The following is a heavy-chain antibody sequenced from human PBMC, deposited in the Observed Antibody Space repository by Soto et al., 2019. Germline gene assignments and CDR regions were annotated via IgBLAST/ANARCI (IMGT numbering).Heavy chain of an antibody. D-gene: IGHD5-18*01. Sequence: GGSLRLSWAASGFTFSSYAMRWVRQAPGKGLEWGSAISGSGGSTYYADSVKGRFTISRDNSKDTLYLQMNSLRAEDTAVYYCAKVGVATAMASYYFDYWGQGTLVTVSS. CDR2: ISGSGGST. CDR1: GFTFSSYA. J-gene: IGHJ4*02. CDR3: AKVGVATAMASYYFDY. V-gene: IGHV3-23*01.